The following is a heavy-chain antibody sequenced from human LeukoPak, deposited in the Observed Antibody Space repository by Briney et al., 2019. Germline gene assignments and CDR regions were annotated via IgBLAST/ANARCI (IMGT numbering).Heavy chain of an antibody. CDR3: ARDFYDSSGYSISWFDP. V-gene: IGHV3-21*01. D-gene: IGHD3-22*01. Sequence: GSLRLSCAASGFTFSSYSMNWVRQAPGKGLEWVSSNSSSSSYIYYADSVKGRFTISRDNAKNSLYLQMNSLRAEDTAVYYCARDFYDSSGYSISWFDPWGQGTLVTVSS. J-gene: IGHJ5*02. CDR2: NSSSSSYI. CDR1: GFTFSSYS.